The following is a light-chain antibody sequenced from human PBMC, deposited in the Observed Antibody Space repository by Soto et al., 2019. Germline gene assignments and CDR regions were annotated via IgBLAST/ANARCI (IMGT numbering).Light chain of an antibody. CDR2: GAS. Sequence: ELVLTQSPATLSVSPGETATLSCRASQSVSSNLAWYQQRPGQAPRLLIHGASTRATGIPARFSGSGSGTEFTLTISDLQAEDFAVYYCQQYNNWPPYTFGQGIKLEMK. CDR1: QSVSSN. V-gene: IGKV3-15*01. J-gene: IGKJ2*01. CDR3: QQYNNWPPYT.